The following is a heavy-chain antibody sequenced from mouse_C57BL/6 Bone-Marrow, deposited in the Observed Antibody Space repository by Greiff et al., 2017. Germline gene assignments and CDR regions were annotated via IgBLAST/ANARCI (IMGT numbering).Heavy chain of an antibody. J-gene: IGHJ1*03. Sequence: EVQRVASGGGLVKPGGSLKLSCAASGFTFSDSGMHWVRQAPEKGLEWVAYLSSGSSTIYYADTVKGRFTISRDNAKNTLFLQMTSLRSEDTAMYYGARRDYGSSPHWYFDVWGTGTTVTVSA. CDR2: LSSGSSTI. V-gene: IGHV5-17*01. CDR1: GFTFSDSG. CDR3: ARRDYGSSPHWYFDV. D-gene: IGHD1-1*01.